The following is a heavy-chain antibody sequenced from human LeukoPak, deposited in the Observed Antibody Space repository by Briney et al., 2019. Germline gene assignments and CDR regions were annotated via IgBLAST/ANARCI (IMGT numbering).Heavy chain of an antibody. D-gene: IGHD2-15*01. CDR2: IYYSGST. V-gene: IGHV4-30-4*08. J-gene: IGHJ2*01. Sequence: SETLSLTCTVSGGSISSGGYYWSWIRQHPGKGLEWIGYIYYSGSTYYNPSLKSRVTISLDTSKNQFSLKLSSVTAADTAVYYCARSCSGGSCYSWYFDLWGRGTLVTVSS. CDR3: ARSCSGGSCYSWYFDL. CDR1: GGSISSGGYY.